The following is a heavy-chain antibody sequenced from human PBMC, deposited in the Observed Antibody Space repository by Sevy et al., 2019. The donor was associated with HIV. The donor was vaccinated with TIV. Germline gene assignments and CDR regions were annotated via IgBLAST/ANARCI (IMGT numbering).Heavy chain of an antibody. CDR3: ERDRAYSALDY. J-gene: IGHJ4*02. Sequence: GGSLRLSCVASGFTFSDSWMTWVRQAPGKGLERIAFINEDGSRLGYVDSVRGRFTISRVNTKNSLYLQMNSLRAEDTDVYFCERDRAYSALDYWGQGTLVTVSS. CDR2: INEDGSRL. D-gene: IGHD5-18*01. V-gene: IGHV3-7*01. CDR1: GFTFSDSW.